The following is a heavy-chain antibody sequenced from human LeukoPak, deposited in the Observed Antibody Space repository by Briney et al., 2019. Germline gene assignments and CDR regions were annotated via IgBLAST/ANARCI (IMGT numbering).Heavy chain of an antibody. CDR2: INPNSGGT. D-gene: IGHD3-10*01. Sequence: ASVKVSCKASGYTFTGYYMHWVRQAPGQGLEWMGWINPNSGGTNYAQKFQGRVTMTRDTSISTAYMELSRLRSDDTAVYYCARSLWFGELTTYSDWFDPWGQGTLVTVSS. CDR3: ARSLWFGELTTYSDWFDP. CDR1: GYTFTGYY. J-gene: IGHJ5*02. V-gene: IGHV1-2*02.